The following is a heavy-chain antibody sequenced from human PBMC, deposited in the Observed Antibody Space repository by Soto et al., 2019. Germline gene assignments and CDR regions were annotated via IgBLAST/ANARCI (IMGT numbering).Heavy chain of an antibody. J-gene: IGHJ6*02. Sequence: QVQLVQSGAEVKKPGASVKVSCKASGYTFTSYGISWVRQAPGQGLEWMGWISAYNGNTNYAQRLQGRVTMTTDTSTSTAYMELRSLRSDDTAVYYCARDLGYEGDYYYYGMDVWGQGTTVTVSS. CDR3: ARDLGYEGDYYYYGMDV. V-gene: IGHV1-18*01. D-gene: IGHD5-12*01. CDR1: GYTFTSYG. CDR2: ISAYNGNT.